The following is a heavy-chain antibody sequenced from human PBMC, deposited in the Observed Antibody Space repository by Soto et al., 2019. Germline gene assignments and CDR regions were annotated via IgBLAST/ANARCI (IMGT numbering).Heavy chain of an antibody. V-gene: IGHV4-31*03. CDR2: FYYSGST. D-gene: IGHD2-15*01. J-gene: IGHJ4*02. CDR1: GASITNGGYY. CDR3: AGGTDIAVSPAKGGFDQ. Sequence: SETLSLTCSVSGASITNGGYYWTWIRQHPGKGLEWIGYFYYSGSTYYNPSLKSRLTISGDSSTNQTSLKVASVTDADTAVYFFAGGTDIAVSPAKGGFDQWGPGVLVTVSS.